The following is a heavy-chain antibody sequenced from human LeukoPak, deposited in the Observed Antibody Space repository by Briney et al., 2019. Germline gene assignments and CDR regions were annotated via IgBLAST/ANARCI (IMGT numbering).Heavy chain of an antibody. CDR3: ASVIVVGGGISYDY. V-gene: IGHV3-21*01. J-gene: IGHJ4*02. D-gene: IGHD3-22*01. CDR1: GFTFSSYS. CDR2: ISSSSSYI. Sequence: GRSLRLSCAASGFTFSSYSMNWVRQAPGKGLEWVSSISSSSSYIYYADSVKGRFTISRDNAKNSLYLQMNSLRAEDTAVYYCASVIVVGGGISYDYWGQGTLVTVSS.